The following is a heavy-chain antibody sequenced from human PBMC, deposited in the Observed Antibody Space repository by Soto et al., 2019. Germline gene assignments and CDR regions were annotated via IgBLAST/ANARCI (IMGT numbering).Heavy chain of an antibody. D-gene: IGHD3-3*01. V-gene: IGHV1-8*01. Sequence: GASVKVSCKASGYTFTSYDINWVRQATGQGLEWLGWMNPNSGNTGYAQKFQGRVTMTRNTSISTAYMELSSLRSEDPAVYYCARTITMFGVPTNPKNYYYGMDVWGQGTTVTVSS. CDR1: GYTFTSYD. CDR3: ARTITMFGVPTNPKNYYYGMDV. J-gene: IGHJ6*02. CDR2: MNPNSGNT.